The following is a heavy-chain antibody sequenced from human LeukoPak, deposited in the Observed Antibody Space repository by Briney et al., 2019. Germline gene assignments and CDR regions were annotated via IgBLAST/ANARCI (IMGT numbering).Heavy chain of an antibody. CDR2: IDPYTGNT. D-gene: IGHD5-12*01. V-gene: IGHV1-2*02. Sequence: ASVKVSCKASGYTFFGYYLHWVRQAPGQGLEWMAWIDPYTGNTHYAQKFQGRITVTRDTSVSTTYMELSRLTSDDTARYYCAREYSASEHWGQGTLVTVSS. CDR3: AREYSASEH. J-gene: IGHJ4*02. CDR1: GYTFFGYY.